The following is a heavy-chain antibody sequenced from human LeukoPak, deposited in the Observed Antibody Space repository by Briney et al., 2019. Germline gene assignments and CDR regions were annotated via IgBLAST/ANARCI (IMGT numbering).Heavy chain of an antibody. D-gene: IGHD3-10*01. V-gene: IGHV3-23*01. CDR3: AKDFSAYGFYYFDS. CDR2: ISGGGGTT. Sequence: GGSLRLSCAASGFTFSSYAMSWVRQAPGKGLEWVSAISGGGGTTYYGDSVKGRFTISRDNSKNTLYLHMNSLRAEDTAVYYCAKDFSAYGFYYFDSWGQGTLVTVSS. CDR1: GFTFSSYA. J-gene: IGHJ4*02.